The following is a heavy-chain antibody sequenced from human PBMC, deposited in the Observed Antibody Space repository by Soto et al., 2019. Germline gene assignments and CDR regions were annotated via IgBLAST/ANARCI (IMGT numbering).Heavy chain of an antibody. CDR1: GGTFSSYA. V-gene: IGHV1-69*01. Sequence: QVKLVESGAEVKKPGSSVTVSCKASGGTFSSYAISWVRQAPGQGLEWMGGIIPIFGTANYAQKFQGRVTITADESTSTAYMELSSLRSEDTAVYYCARDPLSAAAGWESDYWGQGTLVTVSS. J-gene: IGHJ4*02. CDR2: IIPIFGTA. CDR3: ARDPLSAAAGWESDY. D-gene: IGHD6-13*01.